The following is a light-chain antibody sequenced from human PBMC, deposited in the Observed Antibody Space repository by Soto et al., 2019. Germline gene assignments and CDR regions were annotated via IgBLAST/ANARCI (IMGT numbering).Light chain of an antibody. CDR1: QSISSW. J-gene: IGKJ1*01. Sequence: DIQMTQSPSTLSASVRARATITCRASQSISSWLAWYQQKPGKPPKVLIYGASNLQSGVPQRFSGSGSGTDFTLAISSLQPEDSATYYCLQDINYPWTVGQGTQLDIK. CDR2: GAS. V-gene: IGKV1-5*01. CDR3: LQDINYPWT.